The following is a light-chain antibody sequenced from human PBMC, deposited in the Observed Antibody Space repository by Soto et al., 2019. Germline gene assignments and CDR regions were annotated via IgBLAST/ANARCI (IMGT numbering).Light chain of an antibody. Sequence: EIVVTQSPATLSVSPGEGATLSCGARQSVGSNLAWYQQKPGQAPRLLIYGASTRATGIPARFSGSVSGTEFTLTISSLQSEDFAVYYCQQYDNWPLTVGGGTKVDSK. V-gene: IGKV3D-15*01. CDR2: GAS. CDR3: QQYDNWPLT. CDR1: QSVGSN. J-gene: IGKJ4*01.